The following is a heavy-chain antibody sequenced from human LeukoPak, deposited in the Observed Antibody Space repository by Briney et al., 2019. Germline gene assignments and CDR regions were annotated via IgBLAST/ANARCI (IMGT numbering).Heavy chain of an antibody. CDR3: ARLPGYCGGDCYSDY. D-gene: IGHD2-21*02. V-gene: IGHV4-59*08. J-gene: IGHJ4*02. CDR1: GGSISSYY. CDR2: IYYSGST. Sequence: SETLSLTCTVSGGSISSYYWSWIRQPPGKGLEWIGYIYYSGSTNYNPSLKSRVTISVDTSKNQFSLKLSSVTAADTAVYYCARLPGYCGGDCYSDYWGQGTLVTVSS.